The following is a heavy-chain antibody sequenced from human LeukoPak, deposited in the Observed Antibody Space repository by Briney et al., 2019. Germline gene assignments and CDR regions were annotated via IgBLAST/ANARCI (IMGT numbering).Heavy chain of an antibody. Sequence: PSETLSLTCTVSGGSISSSSWSWIRQPPGKGLEWIGYIYYSGGTNYNPSLKTRVTMSVDRSKNQFSPSLNSVTAADTAMYYCARDWGTWHAFDLWGQGTMVTVSS. V-gene: IGHV4-59*12. CDR2: IYYSGGT. CDR1: GGSISSSS. J-gene: IGHJ3*01. D-gene: IGHD3-16*01. CDR3: ARDWGTWHAFDL.